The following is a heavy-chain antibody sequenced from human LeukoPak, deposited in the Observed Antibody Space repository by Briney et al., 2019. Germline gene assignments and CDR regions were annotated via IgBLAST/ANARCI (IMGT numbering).Heavy chain of an antibody. CDR2: IYSGGST. V-gene: IGHV3-53*01. CDR1: GFTVSFNY. D-gene: IGHD6-19*01. J-gene: IGHJ6*03. CDR3: ARAQWRTYSYYYMDV. Sequence: PGGSLRLSCAASGFTVSFNYMSWVRQAPGKGLDWISVIYSGGSTYYADSVKGRFTISRDDSKNTLYLQMNSLRAEDTATYYCARAQWRTYSYYYMDVWGKGTTVTVSS.